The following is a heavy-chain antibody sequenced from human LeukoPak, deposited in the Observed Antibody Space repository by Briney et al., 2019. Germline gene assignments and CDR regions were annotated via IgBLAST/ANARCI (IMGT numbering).Heavy chain of an antibody. Sequence: ASVKVSCKASGGTFSSYAISWVRQAPGQGLEWMGRIIPIFGTANYAQKFQGRVTITADKSTSTAYMELSSLRSEDTAVYYCGRALPSSGWVDYWGQGSLVTVSS. J-gene: IGHJ4*02. CDR2: IIPIFGTA. CDR3: GRALPSSGWVDY. D-gene: IGHD6-19*01. CDR1: GGTFSSYA. V-gene: IGHV1-69*06.